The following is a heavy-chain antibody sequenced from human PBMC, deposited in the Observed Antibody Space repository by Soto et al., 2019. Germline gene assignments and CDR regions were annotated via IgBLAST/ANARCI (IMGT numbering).Heavy chain of an antibody. CDR2: XXXXXXXXXX. D-gene: IGHD3-9*01. J-gene: IGHJ4*02. CDR3: TTLRYFDWTLDY. CDR1: GFTFSNAW. Sequence: PGGSLRLSCAASGFTFSNAWMSWVRQAPGKGXXXXXXXXXXXXXXXXXXXAPVKGRFTISRDDSKNTLYLQMNSLKTEDTAVYYCTTLRYFDWTLDYWGQGTLVTVS. V-gene: IGHV3-15*01.